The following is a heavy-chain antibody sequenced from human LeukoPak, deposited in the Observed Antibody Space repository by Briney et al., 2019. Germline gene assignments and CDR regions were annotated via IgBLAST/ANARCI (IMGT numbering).Heavy chain of an antibody. CDR2: ISAYNGNT. J-gene: IGHJ4*02. D-gene: IGHD3-10*01. V-gene: IGHV1-18*01. Sequence: ASVKVSCKASGYTFTSYGISWVRQAPGQGLEWMGWISAYNGNTNYAQKFQGRVTMTRDTSISTAYMELSRLRSDDTAVYYCARVSTMVRGSPIDYWGQGTLVTVSS. CDR1: GYTFTSYG. CDR3: ARVSTMVRGSPIDY.